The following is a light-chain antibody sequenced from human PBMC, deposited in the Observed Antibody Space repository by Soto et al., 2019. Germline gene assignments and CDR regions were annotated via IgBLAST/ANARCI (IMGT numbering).Light chain of an antibody. Sequence: EIVLTQTPISSAVTLGQPASFSCRSSQSLVHSDGNTYLSWLHLGPGQPPRLLIYKISERFSGVPDRFSGTGAGTDFTLHISRVEAGDLGTYYCMQSSQFPLTFGGGTKVEI. CDR1: QSLVHSDGNTY. CDR2: KIS. V-gene: IGKV2-24*01. CDR3: MQSSQFPLT. J-gene: IGKJ4*01.